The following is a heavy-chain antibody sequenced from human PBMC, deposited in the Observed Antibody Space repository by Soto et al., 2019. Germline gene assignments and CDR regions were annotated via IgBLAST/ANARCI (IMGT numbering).Heavy chain of an antibody. CDR3: ARLGGYCTTSCYGYYAMDV. CDR1: GGSISSGTYS. V-gene: IGHV4-39*01. D-gene: IGHD2-8*01. J-gene: IGHJ6*02. Sequence: SETLSLTCTVSGGSISSGTYSWGWIRQPPGKGLEWIGTFYYSGSTNYNPSLKSRVTMSVDTSKNQFSLKVSSVTAADTALYYCARLGGYCTTSCYGYYAMDVWGQGTTVTVSS. CDR2: FYYSGST.